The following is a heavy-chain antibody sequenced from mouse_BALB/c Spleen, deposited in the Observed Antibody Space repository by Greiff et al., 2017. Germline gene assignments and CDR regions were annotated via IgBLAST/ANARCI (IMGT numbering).Heavy chain of an antibody. CDR3: ARSNYRYDRSYWYFDV. J-gene: IGHJ1*01. Sequence: DLVKPGASVKLSCKASGYTFTSYWINWIKQRPGQGLEWIGRIAPGSGSTYYNEMFKGKATLTVDTSSSTAYIQLSSLSSEDSAVYFCARSNYRYDRSYWYFDVWGAGTTVTVSS. D-gene: IGHD2-14*01. V-gene: IGHV1S41*01. CDR2: IAPGSGST. CDR1: GYTFTSYW.